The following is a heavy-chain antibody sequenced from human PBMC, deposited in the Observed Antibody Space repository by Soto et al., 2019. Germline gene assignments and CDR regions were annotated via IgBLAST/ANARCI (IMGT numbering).Heavy chain of an antibody. CDR2: ISGNGGST. D-gene: IGHD6-19*01. CDR3: AKDNTGWYSN. CDR1: GFSFSTYA. Sequence: EVQLLESGGGLVQPGGSLRLSCAASGFSFSTYAMGWLRQAPGKGLEWVSAISGNGGSTYYADSVKGRFTISRDNSKDTLYLLMNSLRADDTAVYYCAKDNTGWYSNWGQGTLVTVSS. V-gene: IGHV3-23*01. J-gene: IGHJ4*02.